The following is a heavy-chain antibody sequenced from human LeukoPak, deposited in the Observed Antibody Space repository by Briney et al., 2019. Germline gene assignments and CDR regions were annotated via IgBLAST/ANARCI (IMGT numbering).Heavy chain of an antibody. Sequence: GGSLRLSCAASGFTFSSYWMSWVRQAPGKGLEWVANIKQDGSEKYYVDSVKGRFTISRDNAKNSLYLQMNSLRAEDTAVYYCARDQFLEWLLTDYWGQGTLVTVSS. CDR1: GFTFSSYW. V-gene: IGHV3-7*01. CDR3: ARDQFLEWLLTDY. D-gene: IGHD3-3*01. J-gene: IGHJ4*02. CDR2: IKQDGSEK.